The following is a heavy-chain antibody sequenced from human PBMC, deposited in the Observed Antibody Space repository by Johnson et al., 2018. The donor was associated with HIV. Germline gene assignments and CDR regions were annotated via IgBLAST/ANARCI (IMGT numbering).Heavy chain of an antibody. J-gene: IGHJ3*02. Sequence: VQLVESGGGLVQPGGSLRLSSAASGFTFINYWMHWVRQAPGKGLVWVSRMNADGKTTTYADSVKGRFTISRDNVKNTLYLQMNSLRAEDTAVYYCAREQELIGERAFDIWGQGTMVTVSS. CDR3: AREQELIGERAFDI. CDR2: MNADGKTT. CDR1: GFTFINYW. D-gene: IGHD6-13*01. V-gene: IGHV3-74*01.